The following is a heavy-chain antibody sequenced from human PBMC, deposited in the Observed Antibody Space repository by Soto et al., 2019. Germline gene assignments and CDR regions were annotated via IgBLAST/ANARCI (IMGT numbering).Heavy chain of an antibody. D-gene: IGHD1-26*01. CDR1: GYTFTSYG. CDR3: ARPYSGLSLYYYYGMDV. CDR2: ISAYNGNT. Sequence: GASVKVSCKASGYTFTSYGISWVRQAPGQGLEWMGWISAYNGNTNYAQKLQGRVTITADESTSTAYMELSSLRSEDTAVYYCARPYSGLSLYYYYGMDVWGQGTTVTVSS. J-gene: IGHJ6*02. V-gene: IGHV1-18*01.